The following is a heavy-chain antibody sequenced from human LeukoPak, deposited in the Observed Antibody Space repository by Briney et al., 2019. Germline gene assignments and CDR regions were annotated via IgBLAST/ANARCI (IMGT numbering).Heavy chain of an antibody. CDR2: ISWNSGSI. J-gene: IGHJ4*02. V-gene: IGHV3-9*03. CDR3: AKDSSQLLYHPSLDY. Sequence: PGGSLRLSCAASGFTFDDYAMHWVRQAPGKGLEWVSGISWNSGSIGYADSVKGRFTISRDNAKNSLYLQMNSLRAEDMALYYCAKDSSQLLYHPSLDYWGQGTLVSVSS. CDR1: GFTFDDYA. D-gene: IGHD2-2*01.